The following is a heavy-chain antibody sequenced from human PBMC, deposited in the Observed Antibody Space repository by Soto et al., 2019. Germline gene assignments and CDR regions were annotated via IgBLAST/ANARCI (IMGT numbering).Heavy chain of an antibody. CDR3: AHKARSTWTADAFDI. CDR2: IYWDDDK. Sequence: QITLKESGPTLVKPTQTLTLTCTFSGFSLSTSGVGVGWIRQPPGKALEWLALIYWDDDKRYSPSLKSRLTITKDTSTHQVVLTITNMHPVDTAAYYCAHKARSTWTADAFDIWGQGTMVNVSS. V-gene: IGHV2-5*02. D-gene: IGHD6-13*01. J-gene: IGHJ3*02. CDR1: GFSLSTSGVG.